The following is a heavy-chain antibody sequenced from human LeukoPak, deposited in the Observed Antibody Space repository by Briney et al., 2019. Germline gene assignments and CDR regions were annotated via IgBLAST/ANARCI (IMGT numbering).Heavy chain of an antibody. J-gene: IGHJ4*02. CDR3: ARVQGRFTLDY. V-gene: IGHV4-59*06. Sequence: PSETLSLTCTVSGASISSYYWSWIRQPPGKGLEWIGYIYYSGSTYYNPSLRSRVTISVDTSKNQFSLRLSSVTAADTAVYYCARVQGRFTLDYWGQGTLVTVSS. D-gene: IGHD2-15*01. CDR2: IYYSGST. CDR1: GASISSYY.